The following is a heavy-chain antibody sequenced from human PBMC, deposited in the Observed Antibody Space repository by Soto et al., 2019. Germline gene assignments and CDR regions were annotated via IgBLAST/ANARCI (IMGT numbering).Heavy chain of an antibody. CDR1: GFTFSSYA. CDR2: ISGSGGNT. Sequence: GGSLRLSCAAAGFTFSSYAMSWVRQAPGKGLEWVSAISGSGGNTYYADSVKGRFTISRDNSKNTLYLQMNSLRAEDTAVYYCAKDLSMIVVTPIDYWGQGTLVTVSP. D-gene: IGHD3-22*01. V-gene: IGHV3-23*01. J-gene: IGHJ4*02. CDR3: AKDLSMIVVTPIDY.